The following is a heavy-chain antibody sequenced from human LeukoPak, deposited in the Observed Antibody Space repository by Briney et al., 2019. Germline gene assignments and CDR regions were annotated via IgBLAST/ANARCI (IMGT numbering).Heavy chain of an antibody. Sequence: SLKLSCKASGGTFSSYAISWVRQAPGQGLEWMGGIIPIFGTANYAQQFQGGVTTTKEASTSTAYMELSSLRSEDTAVYYCARDIVVVPAASGWFEPWGQRALVSVSS. CDR2: IIPIFGTA. CDR3: ARDIVVVPAASGWFEP. V-gene: IGHV1-69*05. J-gene: IGHJ5*02. D-gene: IGHD2-2*01. CDR1: GGTFSSYA.